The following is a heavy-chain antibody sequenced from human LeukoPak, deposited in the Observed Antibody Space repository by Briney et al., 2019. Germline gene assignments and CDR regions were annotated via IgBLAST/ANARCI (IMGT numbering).Heavy chain of an antibody. CDR2: IYYSGST. CDR1: GGSISSSSYY. V-gene: IGHV4-39*01. J-gene: IGHJ4*02. Sequence: SETLSPTCTVSGGSISSSSYYWGWIRQPPGKGLEWIGSIYYSGSTYYNPSLKSRVTISVDTSKNQFSLKLSSVTAADTAVYYCARRAYGSGSYYNYYFDYWGQGTLVTVSS. D-gene: IGHD3-10*01. CDR3: ARRAYGSGSYYNYYFDY.